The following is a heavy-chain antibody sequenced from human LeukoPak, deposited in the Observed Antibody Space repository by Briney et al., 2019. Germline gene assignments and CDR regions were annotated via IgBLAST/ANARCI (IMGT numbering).Heavy chain of an antibody. CDR2: INHSGST. D-gene: IGHD5-18*01. V-gene: IGHV4-34*01. Sequence: SETLSLTCAVSGGSFSGSYWTWIRQPRGQGLEWIGEINHSGSTNYNPSLKSRVTISVDTARTHFSLKLSSVTAAETAVYYCAKRAPLHEYRYGTFPNYYGMDVWGRGTTVTVSS. CDR1: GGSFSGSY. J-gene: IGHJ6*02. CDR3: AKRAPLHEYRYGTFPNYYGMDV.